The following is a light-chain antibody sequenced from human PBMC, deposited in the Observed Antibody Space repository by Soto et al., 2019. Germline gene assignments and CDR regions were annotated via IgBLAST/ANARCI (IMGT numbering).Light chain of an antibody. J-gene: IGLJ2*01. V-gene: IGLV2-14*03. CDR2: DVS. CDR3: SSFTSSSTLVT. Sequence: QSVLTQPASVSGSPGQSITISCSGTSSDVGGYDYVSWYQQHPGRAPKLMIYDVSNRPSGVSDRFSGSKSGNTASLTISGLQAEDEADYYCSSFTSSSTLVTFGGGTKLTVL. CDR1: SSDVGGYDY.